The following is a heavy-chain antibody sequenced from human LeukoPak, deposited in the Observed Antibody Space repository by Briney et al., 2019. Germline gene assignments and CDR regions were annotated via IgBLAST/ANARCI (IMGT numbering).Heavy chain of an antibody. V-gene: IGHV4-59*08. CDR3: ARGLYYDFWSGYNWFDP. CDR1: GGSISSYY. D-gene: IGHD3-3*01. Sequence: PSETLSLTGTVSGGSISSYYWSWIRQPPGKGLEWIGYIYYSGSTNYNPSLKSRVTISVDTSKNQFSLKLSSVTAADTAVYYCARGLYYDFWSGYNWFDPWGQGTLVTVSS. J-gene: IGHJ5*02. CDR2: IYYSGST.